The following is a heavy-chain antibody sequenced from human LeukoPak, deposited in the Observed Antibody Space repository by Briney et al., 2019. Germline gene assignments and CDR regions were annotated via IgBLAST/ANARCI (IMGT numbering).Heavy chain of an antibody. D-gene: IGHD6-13*01. Sequence: PGGSLRLSCAASGFTFSSYAMHWVRQAPGKGLEWVAVISYDGSNKYYADSVKGRFTISRDNSKNTLYLQMNSLRAEDTAVYYCAREGEQQLAYFDYWGQGTLVTVPS. CDR2: ISYDGSNK. V-gene: IGHV3-30-3*01. CDR3: AREGEQQLAYFDY. J-gene: IGHJ4*02. CDR1: GFTFSSYA.